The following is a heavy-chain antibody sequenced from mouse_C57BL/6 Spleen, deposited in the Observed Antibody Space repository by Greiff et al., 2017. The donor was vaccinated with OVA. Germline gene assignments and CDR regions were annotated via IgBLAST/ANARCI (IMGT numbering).Heavy chain of an antibody. CDR3: ARHEDRDYGVYFDY. CDR1: GYTFTEYT. J-gene: IGHJ2*01. CDR2: FYPGSGSI. Sequence: VQLQQSGAELVKPGASVKLSCKASGYTFTEYTIPWVKQRSGKGLEWIGWFYPGSGSIKYNEKFKDKATFTSDKSSSTVYMELSRLTSEDSAFYVCARHEDRDYGVYFDYWGQGTTLTVSS. V-gene: IGHV1-62-2*01. D-gene: IGHD2-4*01.